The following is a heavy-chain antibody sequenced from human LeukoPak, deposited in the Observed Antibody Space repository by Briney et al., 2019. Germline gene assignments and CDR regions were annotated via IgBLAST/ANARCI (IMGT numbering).Heavy chain of an antibody. CDR2: ISAYNGNT. V-gene: IGHV1-18*01. Sequence: ASVKVSCKASGYTFTSYAMHWVRQAPGQRLEWMGWISAYNGNTNYAQKLQGRVTMTTDTSTSTAYMELRSLRSDDTAVYYCARHYYYDSSGYYSTPDYWGQGTLVTVSS. D-gene: IGHD3-22*01. CDR3: ARHYYYDSSGYYSTPDY. CDR1: GYTFTSYA. J-gene: IGHJ4*02.